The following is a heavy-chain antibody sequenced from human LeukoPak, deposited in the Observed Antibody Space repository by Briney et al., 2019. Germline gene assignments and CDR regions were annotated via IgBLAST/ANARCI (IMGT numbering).Heavy chain of an antibody. Sequence: PSETLSLTCTVSGGSISSGSHYWSWIRQPAGKGLEWIGRIYTSGSTNYNPSLKSRVTISVDTSKNQFSLQLSSVTPEDTAVYYCARQNNTYHHYNLGWFDPWGQGTLVTVSS. CDR1: GGSISSGSHY. D-gene: IGHD5-24*01. V-gene: IGHV4-61*02. CDR2: IYTSGST. J-gene: IGHJ5*02. CDR3: ARQNNTYHHYNLGWFDP.